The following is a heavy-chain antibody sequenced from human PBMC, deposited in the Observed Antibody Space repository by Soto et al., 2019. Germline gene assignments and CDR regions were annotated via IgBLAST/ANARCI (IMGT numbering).Heavy chain of an antibody. Sequence: PSETLSLTCSVSAGSISGSSNYWAWIRQTPGKGLEWLGSIYYSGKTYDNLSLKGRVTISVDSSKNQFTLNLKSLTAADTAAYYGARDFNVCLFFGESLSGMDVWGQGTTVTVSS. J-gene: IGHJ6*02. CDR2: IYYSGKT. CDR1: AGSISGSSNY. V-gene: IGHV4-39*06. CDR3: ARDFNVCLFFGESLSGMDV. D-gene: IGHD3-10*01.